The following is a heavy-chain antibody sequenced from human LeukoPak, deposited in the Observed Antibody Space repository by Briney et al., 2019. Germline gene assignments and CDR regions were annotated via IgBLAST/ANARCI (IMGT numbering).Heavy chain of an antibody. Sequence: GGSLRLSCAASGFTFSNAWMSWVRQAPGKGLEWVGRIKSKTDGGTTDYAAPVKGRFTISRDDSKNTLYLQMNSLKTEDTAVYYCTTDPDYYDSSGYYTGPPDIWGQGTMVTVSS. J-gene: IGHJ3*02. CDR3: TTDPDYYDSSGYYTGPPDI. D-gene: IGHD3-22*01. CDR1: GFTFSNAW. V-gene: IGHV3-15*01. CDR2: IKSKTDGGTT.